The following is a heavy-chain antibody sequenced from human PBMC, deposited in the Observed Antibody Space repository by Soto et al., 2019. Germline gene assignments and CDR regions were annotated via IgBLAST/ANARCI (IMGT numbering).Heavy chain of an antibody. CDR1: GFPFSSYW. D-gene: IGHD2-2*01. J-gene: IGHJ3*02. CDR3: ASDGGDCPSTTCLRPFDI. CDR2: INSYGSTT. V-gene: IGHV3-74*01. Sequence: HPGGSLRLSCAASGFPFSSYWMHWVRQVPGKGPVWVARINSYGSTTSYADSVKGRFTISRDNAKHTVYLQMNSLRAEDTAVYYCASDGGDCPSTTCLRPFDIWGQGTMVTVSS.